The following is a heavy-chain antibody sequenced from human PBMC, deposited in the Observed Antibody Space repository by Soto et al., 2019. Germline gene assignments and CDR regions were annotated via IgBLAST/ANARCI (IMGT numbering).Heavy chain of an antibody. V-gene: IGHV4-31*03. J-gene: IGHJ5*02. CDR2: IYYSGST. D-gene: IGHD6-6*01. CDR1: GGSISSGGYY. Sequence: SETLSLTCTDSGGSISSGGYYWSWIRQYPGKGLEWIGYIYYSGSTYYNPSLKSRVTISVDTSKNQFSLKLSSVTAADTAVYYCARVDGETPSSSSWWFDPWGQGTLVTVSS. CDR3: ARVDGETPSSSSWWFDP.